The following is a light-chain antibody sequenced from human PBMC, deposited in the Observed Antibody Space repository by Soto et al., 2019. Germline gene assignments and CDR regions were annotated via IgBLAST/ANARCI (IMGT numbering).Light chain of an antibody. CDR2: ENN. J-gene: IGLJ1*01. Sequence: NFMLTQPHSVSESPGKTLSISCTRSSGSIANNYVQWYQQRPGSAPTTVIYENNQRLSGVPDRFSGSTDGSSNSASLTITGAQADDESDYYCALFMGNGISVFGTGTKVTVL. CDR3: ALFMGNGISV. V-gene: IGLV6-57*04. CDR1: SGSIANNY.